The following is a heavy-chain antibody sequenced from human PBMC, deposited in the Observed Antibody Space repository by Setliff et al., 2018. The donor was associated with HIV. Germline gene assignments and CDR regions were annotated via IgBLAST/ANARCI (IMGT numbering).Heavy chain of an antibody. CDR2: INVGNGNT. V-gene: IGHV1-3*01. D-gene: IGHD6-13*01. Sequence: GASVKVSCKASGYTFTSHAMHWVRQAPGQKLHWVGWINVGNGNTKYSHKFQDRVTITRDTSASTVYMELSSLRSEDTAVYYCARDLHAYSGSFYRFGPFDYWGQGTLVTVSS. CDR3: ARDLHAYSGSFYRFGPFDY. CDR1: GYTFTSHA. J-gene: IGHJ4*02.